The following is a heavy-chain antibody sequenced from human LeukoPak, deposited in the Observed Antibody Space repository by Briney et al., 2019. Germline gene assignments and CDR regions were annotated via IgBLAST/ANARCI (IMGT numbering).Heavy chain of an antibody. CDR2: ISSSSSYI. D-gene: IGHD5-12*01. CDR3: ASDRGYSGLDP. Sequence: GGSLRLSCAASGFTFSSYSMNWVRQAPGEGLEWVSSISSSSSYIYYADSVKGRFTISRDNAKNSLYLQMNSLRAEDTAVYYCASDRGYSGLDPWGQGTLVTVSS. CDR1: GFTFSSYS. J-gene: IGHJ5*02. V-gene: IGHV3-21*01.